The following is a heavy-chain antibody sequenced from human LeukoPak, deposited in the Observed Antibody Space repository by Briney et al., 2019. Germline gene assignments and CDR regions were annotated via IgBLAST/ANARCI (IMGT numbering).Heavy chain of an antibody. CDR1: GXSVSNNY. J-gene: IGHJ4*02. V-gene: IGHV3-53*01. CDR3: AREVWPAYFDY. CDR2: IYGDGST. Sequence: PGGSLRLSCAASGXSVSNNYMSWVRQAPGKGLERVSVIYGDGSTYYAESVNGRITMSRDDSKNTLYLQMNSLRAEDTAVYYCAREVWPAYFDYWGQGTLVTVSS.